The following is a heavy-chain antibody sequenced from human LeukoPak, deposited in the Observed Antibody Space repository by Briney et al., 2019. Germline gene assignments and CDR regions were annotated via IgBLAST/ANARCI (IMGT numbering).Heavy chain of an antibody. V-gene: IGHV4-34*01. J-gene: IGHJ3*02. CDR2: INHSGST. Sequence: PSETLSLTCAVYGGSFSGYYWSWIRQPPGKGLEWIGEINHSGSTNYNPSLKSRATISVDTSKNQFSLKLSSVTAADTAVYYCARVRYYDSSGYYYVRDAFDIWGQGTMVTVSS. D-gene: IGHD3-22*01. CDR3: ARVRYYDSSGYYYVRDAFDI. CDR1: GGSFSGYY.